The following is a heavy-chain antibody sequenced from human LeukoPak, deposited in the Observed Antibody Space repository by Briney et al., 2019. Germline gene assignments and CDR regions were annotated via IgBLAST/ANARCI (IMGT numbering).Heavy chain of an antibody. CDR2: IYHSGST. D-gene: IGHD4-17*01. CDR1: VYSISSGYY. J-gene: IGHJ4*02. V-gene: IGHV4-38-2*02. CDR3: ARGMTTVTPFDY. Sequence: SETLSLTCTVSVYSISSGYYWGWIRQPPGKGLEGIGNIYHSGSTYYNPSLKSRVTISLDTSKNQFSLKLSSVTAADTAMYYCARGMTTVTPFDYWGQGTLVTVSS.